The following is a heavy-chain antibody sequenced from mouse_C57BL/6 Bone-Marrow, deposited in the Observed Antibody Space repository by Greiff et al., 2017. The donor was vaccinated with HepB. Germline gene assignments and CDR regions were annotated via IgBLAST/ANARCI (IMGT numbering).Heavy chain of an antibody. CDR3: ASRLHGAWFAY. CDR2: ISSGGSYT. V-gene: IGHV5-6*01. D-gene: IGHD2-4*01. CDR1: GFTFSSYG. Sequence: EVQVVESGGDLVKPGGSLKLSCAASGFTFSSYGMSWVRQTPDKRLEWVATISSGGSYTDYPDSVKGRFTISRDNAKNTLYLQMSSLKSEDTAMYYCASRLHGAWFAYWGQGTLVTVSA. J-gene: IGHJ3*01.